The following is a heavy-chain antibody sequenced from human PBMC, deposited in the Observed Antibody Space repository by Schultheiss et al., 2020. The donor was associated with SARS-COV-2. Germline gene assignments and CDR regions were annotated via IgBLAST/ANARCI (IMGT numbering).Heavy chain of an antibody. CDR3: ARIRAVIPEMVYALYYYYGMDV. V-gene: IGHV1-69*13. D-gene: IGHD2-8*01. CDR1: GGTFSSYA. Sequence: SVKVSCKASGGTFSSYAISWVRQAPGQGLEWMGWISAYNGNTNYAQKFQGRVTITADESTSTAYMELRSLRSDDTAVYYCARIRAVIPEMVYALYYYYGMDVWGQGTTVTVSS. CDR2: ISAYNGNT. J-gene: IGHJ6*02.